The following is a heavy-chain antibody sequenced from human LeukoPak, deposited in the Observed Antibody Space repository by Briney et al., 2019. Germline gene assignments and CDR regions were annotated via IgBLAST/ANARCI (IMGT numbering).Heavy chain of an antibody. D-gene: IGHD3-22*01. V-gene: IGHV1-69*04. CDR2: IIPILGIA. Sequence: GASVKVSCKASGGTFSSYAISWVRQAPGQGLEWMGRIIPILGIANYAQKFQGRVTITRDTSASTAYMELSSLRSEDTAVYYCARDRGYYDSSGHGLQHWGQGTLVTVSS. J-gene: IGHJ1*01. CDR1: GGTFSSYA. CDR3: ARDRGYYDSSGHGLQH.